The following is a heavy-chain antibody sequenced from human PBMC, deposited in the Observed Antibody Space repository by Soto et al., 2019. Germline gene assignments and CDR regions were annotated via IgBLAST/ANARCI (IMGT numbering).Heavy chain of an antibody. CDR3: AGGGAMGVDN. Sequence: GGSLRLTCTASGFTFNTHWMHWVRQAPGKGLVWVSRIYFDGITTNYADSVKGRLTVSRDNAKNTVYLHVNTLRDEDTAVYYCAGGGAMGVDNWGQGAVLTVSA. V-gene: IGHV3-74*01. J-gene: IGHJ4*02. CDR2: IYFDGITT. D-gene: IGHD1-26*01. CDR1: GFTFNTHW.